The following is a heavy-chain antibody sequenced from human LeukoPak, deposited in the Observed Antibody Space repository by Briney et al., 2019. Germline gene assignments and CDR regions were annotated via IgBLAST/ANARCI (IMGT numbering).Heavy chain of an antibody. Sequence: SETLSLTCTVSGGSISGYHWSWIRQPAGKGLEWIGRIYTSGRVNYNPSLKSRVTMSVDTPKNQFSLNLTSVTAADTAVYYCARVTGNNWFDPWGQGTLVTVSS. J-gene: IGHJ5*02. CDR3: ARVTGNNWFDP. CDR2: IYTSGRV. V-gene: IGHV4-4*07. CDR1: GGSISGYH.